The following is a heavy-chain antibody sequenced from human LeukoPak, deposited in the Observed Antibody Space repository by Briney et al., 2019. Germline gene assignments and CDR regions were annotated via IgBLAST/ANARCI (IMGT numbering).Heavy chain of an antibody. V-gene: IGHV1-46*03. CDR2: INPSGGST. Sequence: ASVKVSCKASGYTFTSYYMHWVRQAPGQGLEWMGIINPSGGSTSYAQKFQGRVTITRDTSTSTVYMELSSLRSEDTAVYYCARDKVQTYYYDSSGYYYTLLAFDYWGQGTLVTVSS. CDR1: GYTFTSYY. CDR3: ARDKVQTYYYDSSGYYYTLLAFDY. J-gene: IGHJ4*02. D-gene: IGHD3-22*01.